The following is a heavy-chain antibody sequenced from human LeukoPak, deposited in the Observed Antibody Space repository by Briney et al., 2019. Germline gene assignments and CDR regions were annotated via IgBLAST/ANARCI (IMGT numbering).Heavy chain of an antibody. V-gene: IGHV1-2*02. CDR3: ARSVHIVVVTAIGY. J-gene: IGHJ4*02. CDR1: GYTFTGYY. Sequence: GPSVNVSCKASGYTFTGYYMHWVRQAPGQGLEWMGWINPNSGGTNYAQKFQGRVTMTRDTSISTAYMELSRLRTDDTAVYYCARSVHIVVVTAIGYWGQGTLVTVSS. CDR2: INPNSGGT. D-gene: IGHD2-21*02.